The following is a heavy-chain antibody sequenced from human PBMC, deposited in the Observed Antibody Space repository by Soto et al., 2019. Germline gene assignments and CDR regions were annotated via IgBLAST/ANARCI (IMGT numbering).Heavy chain of an antibody. CDR3: AREGAATANYGMDV. D-gene: IGHD2-15*01. Sequence: ASVKVSCKASGYTFTDYYIHWVRQAPGHGLEWMGWVNPNSGGTNYAQKFQGWVTMTRDTSISTVYMELSSLKSDDMAVYYCAREGAATANYGMDVWGQGTTVTVSS. V-gene: IGHV1-2*04. J-gene: IGHJ6*02. CDR2: VNPNSGGT. CDR1: GYTFTDYY.